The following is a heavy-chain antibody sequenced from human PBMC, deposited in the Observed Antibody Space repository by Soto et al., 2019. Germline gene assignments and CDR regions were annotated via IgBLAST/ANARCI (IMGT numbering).Heavy chain of an antibody. Sequence: ASVKVSCKASGYTFTSYAMHWVRQAPGQRLEWMGWINAGNGNTKYSQKFQGRVTITRDTSASTAYMELSSLRSEDTAVYYCARTSGYCSSTSCLNYYYYGMAVWGQGTTVTVSS. CDR2: INAGNGNT. CDR3: ARTSGYCSSTSCLNYYYYGMAV. V-gene: IGHV1-3*01. J-gene: IGHJ6*02. CDR1: GYTFTSYA. D-gene: IGHD2-2*01.